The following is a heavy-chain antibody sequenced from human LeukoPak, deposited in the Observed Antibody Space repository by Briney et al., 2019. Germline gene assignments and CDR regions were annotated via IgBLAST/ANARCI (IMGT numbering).Heavy chain of an antibody. D-gene: IGHD3-16*01. V-gene: IGHV3-30*02. CDR3: AKELGGIDY. CDR1: GFSFSSYG. J-gene: IGHJ4*02. Sequence: PGGSLRLSCTASGFSFSSYGLHWVRQAPGKGLEWVAFMRYDGSNEYYADSVRGRFTISRDNSKNTLYLQIHSLTAEDTAVYYCAKELGGIDYWGQGTLVTVSS. CDR2: MRYDGSNE.